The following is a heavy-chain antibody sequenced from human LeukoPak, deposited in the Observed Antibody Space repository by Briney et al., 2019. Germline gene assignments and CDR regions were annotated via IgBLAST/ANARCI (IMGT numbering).Heavy chain of an antibody. Sequence: GGSLRLPGAASGFTFSSYGMHGVRQAPGKGLEWVAFIRYDGSNKYYADSVKGRFTISRDNSKNTPYLQMNSLRAEDTAVYYCAKDHLYYYGSGSTLDYWGQGTLVTVSS. CDR1: GFTFSSYG. CDR2: IRYDGSNK. V-gene: IGHV3-30*02. CDR3: AKDHLYYYGSGSTLDY. D-gene: IGHD3-10*01. J-gene: IGHJ4*02.